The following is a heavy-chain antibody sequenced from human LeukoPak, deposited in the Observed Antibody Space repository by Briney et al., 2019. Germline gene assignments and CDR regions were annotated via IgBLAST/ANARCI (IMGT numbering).Heavy chain of an antibody. D-gene: IGHD1-26*01. Sequence: PGGSLRLSCTASGFVFSTYSMSWVRQAPGKGLEWVSSIGGIYVETFYADSVQGRFTISRDNSKNTLYLQLNNLRAEDSAIYYCAKDYGPGIVGTMGAYWGQGTLVTVSS. CDR1: GFVFSTYS. J-gene: IGHJ4*02. CDR3: AKDYGPGIVGTMGAY. CDR2: IGGIYVET. V-gene: IGHV3-23*01.